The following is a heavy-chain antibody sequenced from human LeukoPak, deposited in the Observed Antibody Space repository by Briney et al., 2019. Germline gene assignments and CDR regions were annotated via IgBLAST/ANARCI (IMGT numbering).Heavy chain of an antibody. D-gene: IGHD3-10*01. CDR3: ARASSGSYLVD. J-gene: IGHJ4*02. V-gene: IGHV4-4*07. Sequence: SPSETLSLTCTVSGGSISTYYWSWIRQPAGKGLEWIGRIYTSGSTIYNPPLKSRVTMSADTSKNQFSLKLSSVNAADTAVYYCARASSGSYLVDWGQGTLVTVSS. CDR2: IYTSGST. CDR1: GGSISTYY.